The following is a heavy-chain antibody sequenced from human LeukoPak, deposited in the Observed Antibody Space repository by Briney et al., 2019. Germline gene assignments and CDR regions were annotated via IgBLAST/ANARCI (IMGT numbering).Heavy chain of an antibody. D-gene: IGHD2-15*01. J-gene: IGHJ4*02. CDR1: GFTFSSYS. Sequence: PGGSLRLSCAASGFTFSSYSMNWVRQAPGKGLEWVSYISSSGSTIHYADSVKGRFTISRDNAKNSLNLQVNSLRDEDTAVYYCAREQAGGYVDYWGQGTLVTVSS. CDR2: ISSSGSTI. CDR3: AREQAGGYVDY. V-gene: IGHV3-48*02.